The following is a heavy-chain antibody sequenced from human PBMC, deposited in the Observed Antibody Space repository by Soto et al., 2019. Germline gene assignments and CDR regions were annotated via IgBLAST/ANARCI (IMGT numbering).Heavy chain of an antibody. CDR2: MNPNSGNT. CDR3: ARGYGSGSSDYYYGMDV. CDR1: GYTFTSYD. D-gene: IGHD3-10*01. V-gene: IGHV1-8*01. J-gene: IGHJ6*02. Sequence: ASVKVSCQASGYTFTSYDINWVRQATGQGLEWMGWMNPNSGNTGYAQKFQGRVTMTRNTSISTAYMELSSLRSEDTAVYYCARGYGSGSSDYYYGMDVWGQGTTVTVSS.